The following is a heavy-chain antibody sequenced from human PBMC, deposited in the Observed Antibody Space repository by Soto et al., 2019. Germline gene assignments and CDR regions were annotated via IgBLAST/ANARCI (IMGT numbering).Heavy chain of an antibody. V-gene: IGHV4-39*02. CDR2: IYYSGST. CDR3: ARDAKWNDSGPSGY. J-gene: IGHJ4*02. D-gene: IGHD1-20*01. Sequence: SETLSLTCTVSGGSISSSSYYWGWIRQPPGKGLEWIGSIYYSGSTYYNPSLKSRVTISVDTSKNQFSLKLSSVTAADTAVYYCARDAKWNDSGPSGYWGQGTLVTVSS. CDR1: GGSISSSSYY.